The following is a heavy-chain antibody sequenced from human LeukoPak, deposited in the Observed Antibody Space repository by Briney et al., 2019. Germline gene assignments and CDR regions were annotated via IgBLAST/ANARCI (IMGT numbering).Heavy chain of an antibody. CDR1: GGSISSSSYY. J-gene: IGHJ2*01. V-gene: IGHV4-39*01. CDR2: IYYSGRT. Sequence: PSETLSLTCTVSGGSISSSSYYWGWTRQPPGKGLEWIGSIYYSGRTYYNPSLWSRVTISVDTSKNLFSLKLSSVTAADTAVYYCARHLYYYDSGGYQSPYWYFDLWGRGTLVTVSS. CDR3: ARHLYYYDSGGYQSPYWYFDL. D-gene: IGHD3-22*01.